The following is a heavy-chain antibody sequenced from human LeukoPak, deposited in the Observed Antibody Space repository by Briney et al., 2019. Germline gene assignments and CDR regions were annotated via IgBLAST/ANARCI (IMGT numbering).Heavy chain of an antibody. Sequence: ASVKVSCKASGYTFTAYYMHWVRQAPGQGLEWMGWINPNSGGTNYAQKFQARVTMTRDTSINTAYMELSRLGSDDTAVYFCASGSAVARHDSDYFDYWGQGTLVTVSS. CDR1: GYTFTAYY. J-gene: IGHJ4*02. CDR3: ASGSAVARHDSDYFDY. D-gene: IGHD6-19*01. V-gene: IGHV1-2*02. CDR2: INPNSGGT.